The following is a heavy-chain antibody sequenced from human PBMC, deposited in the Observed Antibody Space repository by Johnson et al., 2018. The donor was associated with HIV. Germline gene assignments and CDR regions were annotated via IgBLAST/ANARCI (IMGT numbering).Heavy chain of an antibody. J-gene: IGHJ3*02. CDR3: AKVPWGYSGYDTAFDI. CDR1: GFTFSSYA. CDR2: ISSNGGST. Sequence: VQLVESGGGLVQPGGSLRLSCAASGFTFSSYAMHWVRQAPGKGLEYVSAISSNGGSTYYANSVKGRFTISRDNSKNTLYLQMGSLRAEDMAVYYCAKVPWGYSGYDTAFDIWGQGTMVTVSS. V-gene: IGHV3-64*01. D-gene: IGHD5-12*01.